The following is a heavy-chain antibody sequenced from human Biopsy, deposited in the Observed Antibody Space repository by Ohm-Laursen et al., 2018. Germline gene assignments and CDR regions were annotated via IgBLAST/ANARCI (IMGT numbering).Heavy chain of an antibody. D-gene: IGHD4-11*01. Sequence: VASVKVSCKTSGYTYSDYGVSWVRQAPGQGLEWVGWISGLNGIKTSASKFQGRLTMTTDRSASTAYMELRGLRSDDTAVYYCTRDLQTRAETFDSWGQGTLVIVSS. J-gene: IGHJ5*01. V-gene: IGHV1-18*01. CDR1: GYTYSDYG. CDR2: ISGLNGIK. CDR3: TRDLQTRAETFDS.